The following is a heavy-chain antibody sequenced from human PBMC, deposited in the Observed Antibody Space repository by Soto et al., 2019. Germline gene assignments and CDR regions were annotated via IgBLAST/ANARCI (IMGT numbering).Heavy chain of an antibody. V-gene: IGHV4-34*01. CDR3: ARGLYCGGDCYARPNDY. CDR2: INHSGST. CDR1: GGSFSGYY. Sequence: SETLSLTCAVYGGSFSGYYWSWIRQPPGKGLEWIGEINHSGSTNYNPSLKSRVTISVDTSKNQFSLKLSSVTAADTAVYYCARGLYCGGDCYARPNDYWGQGTLVTVSS. D-gene: IGHD2-21*02. J-gene: IGHJ4*02.